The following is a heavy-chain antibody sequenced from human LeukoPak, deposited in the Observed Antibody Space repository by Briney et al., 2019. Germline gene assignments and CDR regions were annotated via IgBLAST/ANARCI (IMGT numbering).Heavy chain of an antibody. CDR2: FDPEDGET. J-gene: IGHJ4*02. D-gene: IGHD6-13*01. Sequence: GASVKVPCKVSGYTLTELSMHWVRQAPGKGLEWMGGFDPEDGETIYAQKFQGRVTMTEDTSTDTAYMELSSLRSEDTAVYYCATSIAAAGLDLPLDYWGRGTLVTVSS. CDR1: GYTLTELS. CDR3: ATSIAAAGLDLPLDY. V-gene: IGHV1-24*01.